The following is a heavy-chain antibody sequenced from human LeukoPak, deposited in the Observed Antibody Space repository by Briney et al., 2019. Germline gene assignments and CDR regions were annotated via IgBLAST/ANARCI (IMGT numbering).Heavy chain of an antibody. Sequence: PSETLSLTCTVSGCSISSYYWSWIRQPAGKGLEWIGRYHTSGSTNYNPSLKSRVTMSADTSKNQFSLQLSSVTAADTAVYYCARDTYYYDSSGYSNFDYRGQGTLVTVSS. CDR1: GCSISSYY. D-gene: IGHD3-22*01. J-gene: IGHJ4*02. V-gene: IGHV4-4*07. CDR3: ARDTYYYDSSGYSNFDY. CDR2: YHTSGST.